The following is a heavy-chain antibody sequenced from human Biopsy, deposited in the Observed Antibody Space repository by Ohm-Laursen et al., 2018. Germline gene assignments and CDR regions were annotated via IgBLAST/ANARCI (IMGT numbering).Heavy chain of an antibody. J-gene: IGHJ4*02. CDR3: SREAAIIDPRTRAFDY. D-gene: IGHD6-25*01. CDR2: LYNTGGT. V-gene: IGHV4-59*01. Sequence: TLSLTCTVSGGSISSYQWTWIRQPPGKGLEWIGYLYNTGGTNYNPSLKSLVTISVDTSKNQFSLKLSSATAADTAVYFWSREAAIIDPRTRAFDYWGQGTLVTVSS. CDR1: GGSISSYQ.